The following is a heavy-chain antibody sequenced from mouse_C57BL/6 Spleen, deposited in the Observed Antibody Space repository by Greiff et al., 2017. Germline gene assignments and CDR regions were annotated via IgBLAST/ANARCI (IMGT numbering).Heavy chain of an antibody. V-gene: IGHV1-52*01. J-gene: IGHJ2*01. CDR1: GYTFTSYW. CDR2: IDPSDSET. D-gene: IGHD3-2*02. CDR3: ARGESSGDFDY. Sequence: QVQLQQPGAELVRPGSSVKLSCKASGYTFTSYWMHWVKQRPIQGLEWIGNIDPSDSETHYNQKFKDKATLTVDKSSSTAYMQLSSLTSEDSAVYYCARGESSGDFDYWGQGTTLTVSS.